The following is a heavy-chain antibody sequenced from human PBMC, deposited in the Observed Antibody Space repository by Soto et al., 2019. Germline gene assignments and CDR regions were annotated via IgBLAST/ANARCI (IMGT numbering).Heavy chain of an antibody. V-gene: IGHV4-34*01. J-gene: IGHJ6*03. Sequence: SETLSLTCAVYGGSFSGYYWSWIRQPPGKGLEWIGEINHSGSTNYNPSLKSRVTISVDTSKNQFSLKLSSVTAADTAVYYCARDGSAADRYYCMDVWGKGTTVTVSS. CDR1: GGSFSGYY. CDR3: ARDGSAADRYYCMDV. D-gene: IGHD6-13*01. CDR2: INHSGST.